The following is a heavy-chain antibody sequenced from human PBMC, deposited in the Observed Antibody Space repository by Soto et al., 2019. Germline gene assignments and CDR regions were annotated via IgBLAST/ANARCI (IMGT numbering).Heavy chain of an antibody. CDR1: GGTCGDHG. D-gene: IGHD2-15*01. J-gene: IGHJ1*01. V-gene: IGHV3-7*01. CDR3: ARGHTTPDITGGC. Sequence: WAAAGGTCGDHGGSRVRPAKGKGLEWVADIKQDGSEKHYVDSVKGRFTISRDNVRNSLYLQMNSLRAEDTAVYYCARGHTTPDITGGCWGQPTLVTLSA. CDR2: IKQDGSEK.